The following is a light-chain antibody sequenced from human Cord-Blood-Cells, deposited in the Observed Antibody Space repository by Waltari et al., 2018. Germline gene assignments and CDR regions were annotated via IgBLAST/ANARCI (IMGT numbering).Light chain of an antibody. CDR2: VGS. V-gene: IGLV2-23*01. Sequence: QSALTQPPSVSGSSGQSITISSTGTSSDVGSYNPVSWYQQHPSKAPKLMIYVGSKRPSGVSNRFSGSKSGNTASLTISGLQAEDEADYYCCSYAGSSTYVFGTGTKVTVL. CDR1: SSDVGSYNP. CDR3: CSYAGSSTYV. J-gene: IGLJ1*01.